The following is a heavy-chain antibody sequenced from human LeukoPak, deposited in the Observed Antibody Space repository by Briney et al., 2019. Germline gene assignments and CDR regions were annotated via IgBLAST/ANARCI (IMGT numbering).Heavy chain of an antibody. CDR1: GFTFSSYS. CDR3: AKDPGYQVVYCFDY. D-gene: IGHD2-2*01. V-gene: IGHV3-23*01. Sequence: GGSLRLSCAAPGFTFSSYSMSWVRQAPGKGLEWVSGISGSGGSTDYADSVKGRFTISRDNSKNTLYLQMNSLRVEDTAVYYCAKDPGYQVVYCFDYWGQGTRVTVSS. CDR2: ISGSGGST. J-gene: IGHJ4*02.